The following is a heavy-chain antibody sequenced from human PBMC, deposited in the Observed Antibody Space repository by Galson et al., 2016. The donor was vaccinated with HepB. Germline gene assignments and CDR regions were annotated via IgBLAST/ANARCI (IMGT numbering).Heavy chain of an antibody. J-gene: IGHJ4*02. V-gene: IGHV4-31*03. CDR2: IYYSGST. CDR3: AREKAPPDYIWYYFDY. D-gene: IGHD4/OR15-4a*01. CDR1: GGSISSGGYY. Sequence: TLSLTCTVSGGSISSGGYYWSWIRQHPGKGLEWIGHIYYSGSTYYNPSLKSRVTISVDTSKNQFSLKLSSMTAADTAVYYCAREKAPPDYIWYYFDYWGQGILVTVSS.